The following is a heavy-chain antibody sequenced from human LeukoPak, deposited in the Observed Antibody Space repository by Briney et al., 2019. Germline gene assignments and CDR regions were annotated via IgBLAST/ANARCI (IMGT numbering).Heavy chain of an antibody. CDR1: GFTFSSYS. Sequence: GGSLRLSCAASGFTFSSYSMNWVRQAPGKGLEWVSSISSSSSYIYYADSVKGRFTISRDNAKNSLYLQMNSLRAKDTAVYYCAREGAVAGDYWGQGTLVTVSS. V-gene: IGHV3-21*01. J-gene: IGHJ4*02. D-gene: IGHD6-19*01. CDR2: ISSSSSYI. CDR3: AREGAVAGDY.